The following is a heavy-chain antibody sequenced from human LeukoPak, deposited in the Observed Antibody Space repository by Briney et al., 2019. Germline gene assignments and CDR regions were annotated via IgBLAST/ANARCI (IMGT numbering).Heavy chain of an antibody. J-gene: IGHJ3*02. D-gene: IGHD6-19*01. CDR3: AKGVDGGWYNAFDI. Sequence: GGSLRLSCAASGFTFSTYWMHWVRHAPGEGLVWVSRINSDDSIINYADSVKGRFTISRDNAKNTLYLQMNSLRAEDTAVYYCAKGVDGGWYNAFDIWGQGTMVTVSS. CDR1: GFTFSTYW. V-gene: IGHV3-74*01. CDR2: INSDDSII.